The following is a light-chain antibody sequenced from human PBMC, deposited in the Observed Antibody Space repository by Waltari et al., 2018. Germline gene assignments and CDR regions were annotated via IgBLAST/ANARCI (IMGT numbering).Light chain of an antibody. Sequence: EIVMTQSPATLSVSPGERATLSCRASQSVRGNLAWYQQKPGQAPRLLISGASTRATGIPARFSGSESGTEFTLTISSLQSEDFAVYYCQQYNNWPYT. CDR2: GAS. J-gene: IGKJ2*01. CDR1: QSVRGN. CDR3: QQYNNWPYT. V-gene: IGKV3-15*01.